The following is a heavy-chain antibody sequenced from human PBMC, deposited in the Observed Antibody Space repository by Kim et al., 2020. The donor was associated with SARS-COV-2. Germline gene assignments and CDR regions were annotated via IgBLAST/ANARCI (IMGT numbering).Heavy chain of an antibody. Sequence: GGSLRLSCAASGFTFSNAWMSWVRQAPGKGLEWVGRIKSKTDGGTTDYAAPVKGRFTISRDDSKNTLYLQMNSLKTEDTAVYYCTTDLYYDSSGRPVAFDIWGQGTMVTVSS. CDR3: TTDLYYDSSGRPVAFDI. J-gene: IGHJ3*02. CDR2: IKSKTDGGTT. V-gene: IGHV3-15*01. CDR1: GFTFSNAW. D-gene: IGHD3-22*01.